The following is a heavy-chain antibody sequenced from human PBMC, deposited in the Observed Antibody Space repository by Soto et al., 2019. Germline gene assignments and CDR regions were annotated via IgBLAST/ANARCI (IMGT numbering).Heavy chain of an antibody. V-gene: IGHV4-39*01. J-gene: IGHJ4*02. CDR2: VYYTGTA. CDR1: GGSISSSNYF. D-gene: IGHD2-8*01. CDR3: ARRSGVNYFDY. Sequence: PSETLSLTCTVSGGSISSSNYFWGWIRQPPGKGLEWIGSVYYTGTAYHNPSLNSRVTISVDTSTNQFSLKLSSVTAADTAVYYCARRSGVNYFDYWGQGTLVTVSS.